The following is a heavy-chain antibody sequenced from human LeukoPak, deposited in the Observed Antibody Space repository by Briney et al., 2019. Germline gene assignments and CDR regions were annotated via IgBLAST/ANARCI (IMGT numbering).Heavy chain of an antibody. J-gene: IGHJ4*02. V-gene: IGHV4-34*01. CDR3: ARGLMNYDYVWGSYRYHFYFDY. CDR1: GGSFSGYY. CDR2: INHSGST. D-gene: IGHD3-16*02. Sequence: SETLSLTCAVYGGSFSGYYWSWIRQPPGKGLEWIGEINHSGSTNYNPSLKSRGSISVDTSKNQFSLKLSSVTAAATAVYYCARGLMNYDYVWGSYRYHFYFDYWGQGTLVTVSS.